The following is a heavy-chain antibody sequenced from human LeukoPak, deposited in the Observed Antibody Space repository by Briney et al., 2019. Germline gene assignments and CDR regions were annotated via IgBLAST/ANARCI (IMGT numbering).Heavy chain of an antibody. CDR3: ASFSTSSYYYYGMDV. CDR2: ISSSGSTI. Sequence: GGSLRLSCAASGFTFSDYYMSWIRQAPGKGLEWVSYISSSGSTIYYADSVKGRFTISRDNAKNSLYLQMNSLRAEDTAVYYCASFSTSSYYYYGMDVWGQGTTVTVSS. J-gene: IGHJ6*02. V-gene: IGHV3-11*01. D-gene: IGHD2-2*01. CDR1: GFTFSDYY.